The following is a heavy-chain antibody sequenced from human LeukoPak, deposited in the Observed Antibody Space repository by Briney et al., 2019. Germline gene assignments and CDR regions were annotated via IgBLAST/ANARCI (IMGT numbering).Heavy chain of an antibody. CDR1: GFPFGSDV. CDR2: IKSTTDGGTA. Sequence: PRGSLRLSCSASGFPFGSDVRSWVRQAPGRGLEWVGRIKSTTDGGTADYAAPVKGRFTISRDDSRNTLYLQMNSLKTEDTAVYYCTQGGQPSGYDRYWGQGTLVTVSS. CDR3: TQGGQPSGYDRY. V-gene: IGHV3-15*01. D-gene: IGHD5-12*01. J-gene: IGHJ4*02.